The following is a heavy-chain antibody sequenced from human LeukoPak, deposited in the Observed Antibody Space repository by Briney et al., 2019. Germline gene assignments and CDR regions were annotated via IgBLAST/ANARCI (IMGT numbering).Heavy chain of an antibody. CDR1: GHSLAELA. CDR2: FDPEDGET. J-gene: IGHJ4*02. Sequence: GASVKVSCKVSGHSLAELAMHWVRQAPGQGLEWMGGFDPEDGETIYAQKFQGRVTMTEDTSTDTAYMELSSLRSEDTAVYYCAILQNSGYDAFDYWGQGTLVTVSS. D-gene: IGHD5-12*01. V-gene: IGHV1-24*01. CDR3: AILQNSGYDAFDY.